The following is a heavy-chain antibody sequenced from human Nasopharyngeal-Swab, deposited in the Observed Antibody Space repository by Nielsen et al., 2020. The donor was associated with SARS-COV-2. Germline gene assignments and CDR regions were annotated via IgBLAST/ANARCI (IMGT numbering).Heavy chain of an antibody. CDR2: ISYDGSNK. CDR3: AKALAAMDDYYYYGMDV. V-gene: IGHV3-30*18. D-gene: IGHD5-18*01. Sequence: GGSLRLSCAASGFTFSTYGMHWVRQAPGKGLEWVAVISYDGSNKYYADSVKGRFTISRDNSKNTLYLQMNSPRAEDTAVYYCAKALAAMDDYYYYGMDVWGQGTTVTVSS. J-gene: IGHJ6*02. CDR1: GFTFSTYG.